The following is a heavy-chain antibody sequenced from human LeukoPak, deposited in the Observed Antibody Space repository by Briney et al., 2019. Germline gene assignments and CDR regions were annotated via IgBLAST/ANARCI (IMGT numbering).Heavy chain of an antibody. J-gene: IGHJ4*02. CDR1: GLTLSNSA. CDR3: ATVGGYCPSSNCYAYFDF. V-gene: IGHV3-23*01. Sequence: PGGSLRLSCVASGLTLSNSAMTWVRHAPGKGLERVSILTGDGTGTFYAGSVRGRFSISRDISTNTLYLQMNSLGVDDTALYYCATVGGYCPSSNCYAYFDFWGQGSLVTVSS. CDR2: LTGDGTGT. D-gene: IGHD2-2*01.